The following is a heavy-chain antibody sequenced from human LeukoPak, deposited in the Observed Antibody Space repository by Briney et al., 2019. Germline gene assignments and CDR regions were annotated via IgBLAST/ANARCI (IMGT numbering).Heavy chain of an antibody. CDR1: GGSISSGGSY. D-gene: IGHD3-3*01. Sequence: PSETLSLTCTVSGGSISSGGSYWSWIRQHPGKGLEWIGYIYYSGSTYYNPSLKSRVTISVDTSKNQFSLKLSSVTAADTAVYYCARDNKPNYDSYYYYGMDVWGQGTTVTVSS. V-gene: IGHV4-31*03. CDR2: IYYSGST. CDR3: ARDNKPNYDSYYYYGMDV. J-gene: IGHJ6*02.